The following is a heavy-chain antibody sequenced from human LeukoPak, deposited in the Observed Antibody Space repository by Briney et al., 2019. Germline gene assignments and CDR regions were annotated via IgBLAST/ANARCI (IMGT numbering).Heavy chain of an antibody. CDR3: AHLYYYGSGSPYYFDY. Sequence: SGPTLANPTQTLTLTCTFSGFSLSTSGVGVGWIRQPPGKALEWLALIYWDDDKRYSPSLKSRLTITKDTSKNQVVLTMTNMDPVDTATYYCAHLYYYGSGSPYYFDYWGQGTLVTVSS. CDR1: GFSLSTSGVG. J-gene: IGHJ4*02. CDR2: IYWDDDK. V-gene: IGHV2-5*02. D-gene: IGHD3-10*01.